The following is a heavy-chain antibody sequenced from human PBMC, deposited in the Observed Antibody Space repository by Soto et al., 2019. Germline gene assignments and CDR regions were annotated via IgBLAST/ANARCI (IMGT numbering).Heavy chain of an antibody. CDR3: AREATIYYYGMDV. CDR2: IYSGGST. D-gene: IGHD5-12*01. CDR1: GFTVSSNY. J-gene: IGHJ6*02. Sequence: EVQLVESGGGLVQPGGSLRLSCAASGFTVSSNYMSWVRQAPGKGLEWVSVIYSGGSTYYADSVKGRFTISRDNSKNKLYLKMNRLRAEETAVYYCAREATIYYYGMDVWGQGTTVTVSS. V-gene: IGHV3-66*01.